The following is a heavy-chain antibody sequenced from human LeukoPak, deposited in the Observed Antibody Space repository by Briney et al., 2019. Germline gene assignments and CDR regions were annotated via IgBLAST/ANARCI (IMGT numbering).Heavy chain of an antibody. D-gene: IGHD3-9*01. CDR2: INWNGGST. CDR1: GFTFDDYG. V-gene: IGHV3-20*04. J-gene: IGHJ3*01. Sequence: GGSLRLSCAASGFTFDDYGMSWVRQAPGKGLEWVSGINWNGGSTGYVDSVKGRFTISRDNAKNSLYLQMNSLRAEDTALYYCAIEISRLVIHAFDLWGQGTMVTVSS. CDR3: AIEISRLVIHAFDL.